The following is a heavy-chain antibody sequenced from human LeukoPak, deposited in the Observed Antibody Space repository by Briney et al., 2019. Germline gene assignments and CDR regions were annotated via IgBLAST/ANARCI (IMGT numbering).Heavy chain of an antibody. D-gene: IGHD4-17*01. V-gene: IGHV3-11*01. J-gene: IGHJ4*02. CDR3: ASFETTVTPFAY. CDR2: ISSSGSTI. Sequence: GGSLRLSCAASGFTFSDYYMSWIRQAPGKGLEWVSYISSSGSTIYYADSVKGRFTISRDNAKNSLYLQMNSLRAEDTAVYYCASFETTVTPFAYWGQGTLVTVSS. CDR1: GFTFSDYY.